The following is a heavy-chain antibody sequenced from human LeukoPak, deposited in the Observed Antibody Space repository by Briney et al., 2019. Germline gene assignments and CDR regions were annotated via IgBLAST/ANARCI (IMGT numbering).Heavy chain of an antibody. D-gene: IGHD5-12*01. Sequence: GGSLRLSCAASGFIFSSYAMSWVRQAPGKGLEWVSVISGSGGGTYYADSVKGRFTISRDNSKNTLYLQVNSLRVEDTAVYYCAKTRGGVVATTSDYWGQGTLVTVSS. V-gene: IGHV3-23*01. CDR1: GFIFSSYA. J-gene: IGHJ4*02. CDR2: ISGSGGGT. CDR3: AKTRGGVVATTSDY.